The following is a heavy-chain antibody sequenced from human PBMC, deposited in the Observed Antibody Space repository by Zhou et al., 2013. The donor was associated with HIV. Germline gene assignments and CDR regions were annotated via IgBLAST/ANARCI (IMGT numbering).Heavy chain of an antibody. V-gene: IGHV4-39*07. CDR1: GGSITSGSYY. CDR3: ARAPSVVVDATWGNWFDP. D-gene: IGHD2-8*02. Sequence: QVQLQESGPGLVKPSQTLSLTCTVSGGSITSGSYYWGWIRQPPGKGPEWIATIYHSGNTYYNPSLKSRVTISVDTSKNQFSLRLSSVTAADAAVYYCARAPSVVVDATWGNWFDPWGQGILVTVSS. J-gene: IGHJ5*02. CDR2: IYHSGNT.